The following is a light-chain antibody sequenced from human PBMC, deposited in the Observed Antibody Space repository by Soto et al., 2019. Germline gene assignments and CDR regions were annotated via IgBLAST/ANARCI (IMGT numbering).Light chain of an antibody. CDR3: QQYGYEPLT. V-gene: IGKV3-20*01. CDR2: GSS. J-gene: IGKJ4*01. Sequence: EIVLTQSPGTLSLSPGQRATLSCRASQNIRSNYVAWYQQKPGQAPRLLIFGSSSTATGIPDRFSASGSGTDFSLTISRLEPEDFGVYYCQQYGYEPLTFGEGTKVEI. CDR1: QNIRSNY.